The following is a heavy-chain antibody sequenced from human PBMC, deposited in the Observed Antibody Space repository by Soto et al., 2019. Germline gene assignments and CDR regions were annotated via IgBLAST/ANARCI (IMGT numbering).Heavy chain of an antibody. CDR1: GYSFSTYW. CDR2: IYPGDSDT. CDR3: ARYGSGSYPRSGYYYYGRDV. D-gene: IGHD3-10*01. J-gene: IGHJ6*02. Sequence: PGESLKISCTGSGYSFSTYWIAWVRQMPGKVLEWMGIIYPGDSDTRYSPSFQGQVTISADKSISTAYLQWSSLKASDTAMYYCARYGSGSYPRSGYYYYGRDVWGQGTTVNVSS. V-gene: IGHV5-51*01.